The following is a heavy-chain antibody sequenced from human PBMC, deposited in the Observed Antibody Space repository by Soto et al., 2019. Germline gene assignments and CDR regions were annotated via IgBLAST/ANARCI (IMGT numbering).Heavy chain of an antibody. V-gene: IGHV4-59*01. D-gene: IGHD6-19*01. Sequence: PSETLYLTCTVSGGSISSYYWSWIRQPPGKGLEWIGYIYYSGSTNYNPSLKSRVTISVDTSKNQFSLKLSSVTAADTAVYYCARDSGGWSPQGRLYNWFDPWGQGTLVTVSS. CDR1: GGSISSYY. CDR3: ARDSGGWSPQGRLYNWFDP. J-gene: IGHJ5*02. CDR2: IYYSGST.